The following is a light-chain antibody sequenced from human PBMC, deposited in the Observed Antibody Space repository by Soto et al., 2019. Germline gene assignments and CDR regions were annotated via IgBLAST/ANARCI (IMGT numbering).Light chain of an antibody. J-gene: IGLJ2*01. CDR1: NIGSKN. V-gene: IGLV3-9*01. CDR3: QVWDSYTAVV. Sequence: SYELTQPLSVSVGLGQTARITCGRNNIGSKNVHWYQQKPGQAPVLVIYSDSNRPSGIPERFSGSNSGNTATLTISRAQAGDEADYFCQVWDSYTAVVFGGGTKVTVL. CDR2: SDS.